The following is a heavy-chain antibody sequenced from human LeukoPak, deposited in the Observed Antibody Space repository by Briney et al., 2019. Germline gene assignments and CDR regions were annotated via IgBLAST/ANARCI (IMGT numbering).Heavy chain of an antibody. CDR2: ISGSGGNT. D-gene: IGHD3-10*01. CDR3: AKDQGFYGSGSYKEYFQH. V-gene: IGHV3-23*01. CDR1: GFTFSNHA. Sequence: GGSLRLSCAASGFTFSNHAMSWVHQAPGKGLEWVSGISGSGGNTYYADSVKGRFTISRDNSKNMLYLQMNSLRAEDTAVYYCAKDQGFYGSGSYKEYFQHWGQGTLVTVSS. J-gene: IGHJ1*01.